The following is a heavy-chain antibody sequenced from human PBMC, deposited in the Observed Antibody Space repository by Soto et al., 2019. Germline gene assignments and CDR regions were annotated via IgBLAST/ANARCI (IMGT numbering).Heavy chain of an antibody. J-gene: IGHJ6*02. CDR1: GYSFTSYC. Sequence: GSLKISCNGSGYSFTSYCIGWVRQMPWKGLEWMGIIYPGDSDTRYSPSFQGQVTISADKSISTAYLQWSSLKASDTAMYYCARSGGANYYSYGMDVWGQGSTVTVSS. CDR3: ARSGGANYYSYGMDV. V-gene: IGHV5-51*01. D-gene: IGHD1-26*01. CDR2: IYPGDSDT.